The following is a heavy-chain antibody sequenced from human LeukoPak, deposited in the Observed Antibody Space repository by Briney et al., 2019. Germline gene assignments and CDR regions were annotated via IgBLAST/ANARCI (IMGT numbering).Heavy chain of an antibody. CDR2: IYYSGST. D-gene: IGHD5-24*01. Sequence: SETLSLTCTVSGGSISSYYWSWIRQPLGKGLEWIGYIYYSGSTNYNPSLKSRVTISVDTSKDQFSLKLSSVTAADTAVYYCARHGRDGYNWGAFDIWGQGTMVTVSS. V-gene: IGHV4-59*08. J-gene: IGHJ3*02. CDR1: GGSISSYY. CDR3: ARHGRDGYNWGAFDI.